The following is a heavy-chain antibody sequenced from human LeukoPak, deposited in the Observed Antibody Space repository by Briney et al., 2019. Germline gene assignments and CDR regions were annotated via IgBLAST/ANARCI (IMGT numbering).Heavy chain of an antibody. Sequence: GGSLRLSCAASGFTFSSYAMHWVRQAPGKGLEWVSAISGSGGSTYYADSVKGRFTISRDNSKNTLYLQMNSLRAEDTAVYYCAKDLTPTMVRGVTAVEFDYWGQGTLVTVSS. CDR2: ISGSGGST. D-gene: IGHD3-10*01. CDR1: GFTFSSYA. V-gene: IGHV3-23*01. J-gene: IGHJ4*02. CDR3: AKDLTPTMVRGVTAVEFDY.